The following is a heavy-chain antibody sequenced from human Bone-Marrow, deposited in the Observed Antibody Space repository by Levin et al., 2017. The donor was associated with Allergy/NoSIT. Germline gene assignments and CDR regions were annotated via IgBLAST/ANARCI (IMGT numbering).Heavy chain of an antibody. CDR2: INANNGDT. Sequence: GASVKVSCKASGYTFINYGITWVRQAPGQGLEWMGWINANNGDTYYAQKFQGRVTMTTDASTSTGYMELRGLKSDDTAFYFCARDRPRLCTGGSCDAGHWGQGTLVTVSS. J-gene: IGHJ4*02. CDR1: GYTFINYG. D-gene: IGHD2-15*01. CDR3: ARDRPRLCTGGSCDAGH. V-gene: IGHV1-18*01.